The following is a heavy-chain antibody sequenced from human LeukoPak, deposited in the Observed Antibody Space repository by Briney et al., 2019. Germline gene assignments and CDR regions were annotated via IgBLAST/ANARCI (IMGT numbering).Heavy chain of an antibody. CDR1: GGSISSYY. V-gene: IGHV4-59*08. CDR3: ARLSIRGEGSILVDP. D-gene: IGHD6-13*01. Sequence: SETLSLTCTVSGGSISSYYWSWIRQPPGKGLEWIGYIYYSGSTNYNPSLKSRVTISVDTSKNQFSLKLSSVTAADTAVYYCARLSIRGEGSILVDPWGQGTLVTVSS. J-gene: IGHJ5*02. CDR2: IYYSGST.